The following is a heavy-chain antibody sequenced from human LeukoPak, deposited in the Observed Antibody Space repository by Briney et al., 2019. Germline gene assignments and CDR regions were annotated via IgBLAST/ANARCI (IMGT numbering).Heavy chain of an antibody. V-gene: IGHV4-39*01. J-gene: IGHJ5*02. CDR3: ARQPGGGRYNWFDP. CDR1: GGSISSSSYY. CDR2: IYYSGRT. D-gene: IGHD3-16*01. Sequence: SQTLSLTCTVSGGSISSSSYYWGWIRQPPGKGLEWIGRIYYSGRTYYDPSLKSRVTISVDTSKNQFSLKLSSVTAADTAVYYCARQPGGGRYNWFDPWGQGTLVTVSS.